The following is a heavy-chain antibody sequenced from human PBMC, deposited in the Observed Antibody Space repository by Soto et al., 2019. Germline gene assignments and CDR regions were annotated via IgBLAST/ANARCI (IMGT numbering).Heavy chain of an antibody. Sequence: QVHLVQSGAEVKKPGASVKVSCTASGYDFNIYDIHWVRQSTGQGLEWMGWMTPKRETPGYAPKFQGRFTMPRTPSRSAVYMELSSLGSEDPAVYFGARGGHGGWSGETYYYAMAVWGQGTTVTVSS. CDR1: GYDFNIYD. V-gene: IGHV1-8*01. CDR3: ARGGHGGWSGETYYYAMAV. CDR2: MTPKRETP. J-gene: IGHJ6*02. D-gene: IGHD3-3*01.